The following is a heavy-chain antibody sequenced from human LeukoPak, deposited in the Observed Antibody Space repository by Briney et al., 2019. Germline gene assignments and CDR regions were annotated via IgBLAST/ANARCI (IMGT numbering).Heavy chain of an antibody. V-gene: IGHV3-7*01. J-gene: IGHJ4*02. CDR1: GFTFSSYW. CDR3: ARGLSAAADYFDY. CDR2: IKQDGSEK. Sequence: GGSLRLSCAASGFTFSSYWMSWVRQAPGKGLEWVANIKQDGSEKYYVDSVKGRFTISRDNAKNSLYLQMNSLRAEDTAVYYCARGLSAAADYFDYWGQGTLVTVSS. D-gene: IGHD6-13*01.